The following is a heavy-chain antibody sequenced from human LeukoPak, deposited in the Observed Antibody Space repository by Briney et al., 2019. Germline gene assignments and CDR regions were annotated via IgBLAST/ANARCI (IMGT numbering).Heavy chain of an antibody. Sequence: HPGGSLRLSCAASGFTFSTYWMHLVRQAPGKGLVWVSRIKSDGGTNYADSVKGRFTISRDNAKKTVSLQMNSLRPEDTGVYYCARAPSEIGGYYPEYFRHWGQGTLVTVSS. CDR1: GFTFSTYW. CDR3: ARAPSEIGGYYPEYFRH. D-gene: IGHD3-3*01. CDR2: IKSDGGT. V-gene: IGHV3-74*01. J-gene: IGHJ1*01.